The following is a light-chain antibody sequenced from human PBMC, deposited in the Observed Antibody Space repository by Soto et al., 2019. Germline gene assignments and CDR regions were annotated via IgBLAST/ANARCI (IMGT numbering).Light chain of an antibody. CDR1: QSISNY. CDR3: QQSYSTTWT. V-gene: IGKV1-39*01. J-gene: IGKJ1*01. CDR2: AAS. Sequence: DVQMSQSPSSLSASDGDRVTITCRASQSISNYLNWYQQKPGKAPKLLIYAASSLQSGVPSRFSGSGSGTDFTLTISSLQPEDFATYSCQQSYSTTWTFGQGTKVDIK.